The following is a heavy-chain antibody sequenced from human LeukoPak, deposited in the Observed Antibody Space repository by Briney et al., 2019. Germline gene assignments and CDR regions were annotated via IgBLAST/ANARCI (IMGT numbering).Heavy chain of an antibody. V-gene: IGHV3-30-3*01. J-gene: IGHJ4*02. D-gene: IGHD6-13*01. CDR3: ARDQLGIVLWYYFDY. CDR2: ISYDGSNK. CDR1: GFTFSSYA. Sequence: GRSLRLSCAASGFTFSSYAMHWVRQAPGKGLEWVAVISYDGSNKYYADSVKGRFTISRDNSKNTLYLQMNSLRAEDTAVYYCARDQLGIVLWYYFDYWGQGNLVTVSS.